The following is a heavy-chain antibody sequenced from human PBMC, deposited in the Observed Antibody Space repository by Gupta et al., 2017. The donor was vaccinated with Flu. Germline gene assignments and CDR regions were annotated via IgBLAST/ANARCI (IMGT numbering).Heavy chain of an antibody. CDR1: GFTFSSYE. D-gene: IGHD6-13*01. CDR3: ARELTGYSSSWYDPPLDY. Sequence: EVQLVESGGGLVQPGGSLRLSCAASGFTFSSYEMNWVRQAPGKGLEWVSYISSSGSTIYYADSVKGRFTISRDNAKNSLYLQMNSLRAEDTAVYYCARELTGYSSSWYDPPLDYWGQGTLVTVSS. J-gene: IGHJ4*02. V-gene: IGHV3-48*03. CDR2: ISSSGSTI.